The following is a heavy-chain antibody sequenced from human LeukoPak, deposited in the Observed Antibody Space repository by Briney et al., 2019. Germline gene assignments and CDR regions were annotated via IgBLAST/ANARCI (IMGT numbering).Heavy chain of an antibody. J-gene: IGHJ6*03. CDR2: TYWNDDK. CDR1: GFSLSTSGVA. V-gene: IGHV2-5*01. D-gene: IGHD4-23*01. CDR3: AHRRGYGGNTHMDG. Sequence: SGPTLVNPTQTLTLTCTFSGFSLSTSGVAVGWIRQPPGTSLEWLSLTYWNDDKSYSPSLKSRLTITKDTSKNQAVLTMTNMDPVDTATYYCAHRRGYGGNTHMDGWGKGTTVTASS.